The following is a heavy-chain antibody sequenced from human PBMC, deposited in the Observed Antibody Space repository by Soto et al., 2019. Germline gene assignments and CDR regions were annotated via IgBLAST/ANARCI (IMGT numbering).Heavy chain of an antibody. Sequence: SETLSLTCAVYGGSFSGYYWSWIRQPPGKGLEWIGEINHSGSTNYNPSLKSRVTISVDTSKNQFSLKLSFVTAADTAVYYCATLKHCYGSGSIGHYYYGMDVCGQGHTVTASS. J-gene: IGHJ6*02. V-gene: IGHV4-34*01. CDR3: ATLKHCYGSGSIGHYYYGMDV. CDR1: GGSFSGYY. CDR2: INHSGST. D-gene: IGHD3-10*01.